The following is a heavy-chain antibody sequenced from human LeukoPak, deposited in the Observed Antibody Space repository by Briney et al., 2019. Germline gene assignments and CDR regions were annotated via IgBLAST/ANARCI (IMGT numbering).Heavy chain of an antibody. CDR1: GYTFTDYY. Sequence: ASVTVSFMSSGYTFTDYYMHWVRQAPAQELEWMGWIHPNSGATNYAPNFQGRVTMTRDTSITTAYMDLSRLSSDDTAVYYCSRDISASSSLDYWGQGTLVTVSS. CDR3: SRDISASSSLDY. D-gene: IGHD6-6*01. V-gene: IGHV1-2*07. J-gene: IGHJ4*02. CDR2: IHPNSGAT.